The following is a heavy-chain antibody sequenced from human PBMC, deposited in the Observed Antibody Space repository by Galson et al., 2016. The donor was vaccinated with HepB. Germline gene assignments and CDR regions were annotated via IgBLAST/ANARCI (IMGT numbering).Heavy chain of an antibody. CDR1: GDSINNANYY. CDR2: IYYTGST. CDR3: ASYSVAGLFYAFDI. J-gene: IGHJ3*02. Sequence: SETLSLTCAVSGDSINNANYYWDWIRQPPGKGLEWIGSIYYTGSTYSNPSLQSRVTISVDTSKNHFSLKLSSVTAADTAVYYCASYSVAGLFYAFDIWGQGTMVTVSS. D-gene: IGHD6-19*01. V-gene: IGHV4-39*02.